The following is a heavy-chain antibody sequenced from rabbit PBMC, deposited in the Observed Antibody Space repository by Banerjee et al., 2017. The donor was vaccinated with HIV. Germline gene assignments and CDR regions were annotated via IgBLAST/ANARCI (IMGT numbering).Heavy chain of an antibody. Sequence: QEQLEESGGDLVKPEGSLTLTCTASGFSFSSSYYMCWVRQAPGKGLEYVGFIDDGGIIDYASWAKGRFTISKTSSTTVTLQMTSLTAADTATCFCARGSSDWGVHLNLWGQGTLVTVS. J-gene: IGHJ4*01. D-gene: IGHD4-1*01. CDR2: IDDGGII. CDR3: ARGSSDWGVHLNL. V-gene: IGHV1S45*01. CDR1: GFSFSSSYY.